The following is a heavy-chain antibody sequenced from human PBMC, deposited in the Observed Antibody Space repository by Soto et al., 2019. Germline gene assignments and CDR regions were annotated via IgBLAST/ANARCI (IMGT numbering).Heavy chain of an antibody. D-gene: IGHD2-21*01. CDR1: GFTFSSYS. CDR2: ISSSSSTI. Sequence: GGSLRLSCAASGFTFSSYSMNWVRQAPGKGLEWVSYISSSSSTIYYADSVKGRFTISRDNAKNSLYLQMNSLRAEDTAVYYCARDACGGDCYSWYYYMDVWGKGTTVTAP. CDR3: ARDACGGDCYSWYYYMDV. J-gene: IGHJ6*03. V-gene: IGHV3-48*01.